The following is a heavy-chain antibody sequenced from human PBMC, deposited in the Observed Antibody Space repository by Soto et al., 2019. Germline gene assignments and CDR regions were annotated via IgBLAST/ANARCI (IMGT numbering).Heavy chain of an antibody. D-gene: IGHD1-1*01. CDR1: GGSVSSGSYS. V-gene: IGHV4-61*01. CDR2: IYYSGST. Sequence: QVQLQESGPGLVKPSETLSLTCTVSGGSVSSGSYSWSWIRQPPGKGLEWIGYIYYSGSTNYNPSLKSRVTISVNTSRNQCALKLSSVTAADTAVYYCARHWRIYDYFDYWGQGTLVTVSS. J-gene: IGHJ4*02. CDR3: ARHWRIYDYFDY.